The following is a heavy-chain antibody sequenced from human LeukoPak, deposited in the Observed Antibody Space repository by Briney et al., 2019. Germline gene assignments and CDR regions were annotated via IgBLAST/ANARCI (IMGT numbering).Heavy chain of an antibody. CDR2: ISTDGRET. CDR1: GITFSSYW. D-gene: IGHD1-26*01. Sequence: GESLRLSCESSGITFSSYWMHWVRQAPGKGLMWVSRISTDGRETMYADSVKGRFTISRDNAKNTLYLQMNSLRVEDTAVYYRAKIDLYSGSDWWGQGTLVTVSS. J-gene: IGHJ4*02. CDR3: AKIDLYSGSDW. V-gene: IGHV3-74*03.